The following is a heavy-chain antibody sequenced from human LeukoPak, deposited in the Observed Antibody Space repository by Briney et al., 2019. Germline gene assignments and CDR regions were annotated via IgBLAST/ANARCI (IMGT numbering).Heavy chain of an antibody. CDR2: IKEDGSAT. V-gene: IGHV3-7*04. J-gene: IGHJ4*02. CDR3: ARDSPGYLAYDS. D-gene: IGHD1-1*01. Sequence: GGSLRLSCAASGFTFSTYWMTWARQAPGKGPEWVANIKEDGSATYYVDSVKGRFTISRDNAKKSLYLQMNSLRAEDTAVYYCARDSPGYLAYDSWGQGTLVTVSS. CDR1: GFTFSTYW.